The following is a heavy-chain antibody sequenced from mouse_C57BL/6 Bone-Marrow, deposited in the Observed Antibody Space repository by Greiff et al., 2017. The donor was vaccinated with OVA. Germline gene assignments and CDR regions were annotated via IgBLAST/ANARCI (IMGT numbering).Heavy chain of an antibody. CDR1: GYTFTDYN. D-gene: IGHD2-13*01. CDR2: INPNNGGT. J-gene: IGHJ2*01. Sequence: VQLQQSGPELVKPGASVKMSCKASGYTFTDYNMHWVKQSPGKSLEWIGYINPNNGGTSYNQKFKGKATLTVTKSSSTAYMELRSLTAEDSAVYYCARYGDYGDWGQGTTLTVSA. CDR3: ARYGDYGD. V-gene: IGHV1-22*01.